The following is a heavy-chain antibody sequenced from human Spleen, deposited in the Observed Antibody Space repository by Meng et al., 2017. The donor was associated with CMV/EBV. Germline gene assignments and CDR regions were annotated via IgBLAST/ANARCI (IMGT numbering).Heavy chain of an antibody. V-gene: IGHV1-2*02. Sequence: QLVQSGAEVKKPGASVKVSCKASGYTFTGYYMHWVRQAPGQGLEWMGGIIPNSGGTNYAQKFQGRVTMTRDTSTSTAYMELRSLTSDDTAVYYCARAPIFTGGDCSHWGQGTLVTVSS. CDR2: IIPNSGGT. D-gene: IGHD2-21*02. CDR1: GYTFTGYY. CDR3: ARAPIFTGGDCSH. J-gene: IGHJ4*02.